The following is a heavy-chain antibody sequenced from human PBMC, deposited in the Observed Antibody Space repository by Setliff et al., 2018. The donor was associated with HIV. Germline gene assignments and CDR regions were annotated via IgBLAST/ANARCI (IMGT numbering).Heavy chain of an antibody. CDR3: ARAPFLQFFRGSPYYFDY. CDR1: GYTFNNYF. CDR2: INTNTGNP. Sequence: ASVKVSCKASGYTFNNYFLHWVRQAPGQGLEWMGWINTNTGNPTYAQGFTGRFVFSLDTSVSTAYLQISSLKAEDTAVYYCARAPFLQFFRGSPYYFDYWGQGSLVTVSS. D-gene: IGHD3-10*01. J-gene: IGHJ4*02. V-gene: IGHV7-4-1*02.